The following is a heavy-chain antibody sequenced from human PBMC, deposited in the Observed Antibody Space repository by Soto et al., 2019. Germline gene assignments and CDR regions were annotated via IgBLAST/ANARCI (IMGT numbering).Heavy chain of an antibody. CDR2: INPNSGGT. D-gene: IGHD6-19*01. V-gene: IGHV1-2*04. Sequence: ASVQVSCKASGYTFTGYYMHWVRQAPGQGLEWMGWINPNSGGTNYAQKFQGWVTMTRDTSISTAYMELSRLRSDDTAVYYCARVRSVAEAEFDGMDVWGPGTTVTVSS. CDR3: ARVRSVAEAEFDGMDV. J-gene: IGHJ6*02. CDR1: GYTFTGYY.